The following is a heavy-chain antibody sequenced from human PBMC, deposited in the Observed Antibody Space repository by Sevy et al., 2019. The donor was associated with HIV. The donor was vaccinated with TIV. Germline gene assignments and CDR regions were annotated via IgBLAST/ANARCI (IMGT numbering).Heavy chain of an antibody. CDR1: GFIFSNSW. D-gene: IGHD3-16*01. J-gene: IGHJ4*02. V-gene: IGHV3-15*01. Sequence: GGCLRLSCAASGFIFSNSWMTCVRQAPGKGLEWVGHIKRKVDGETTHYAAPVKGRFTISRDDSRSILYLQMNSLKSADTAVHYCFETFTEFDYWGQGTLVTVSS. CDR2: IKRKVDGETT. CDR3: FETFTEFDY.